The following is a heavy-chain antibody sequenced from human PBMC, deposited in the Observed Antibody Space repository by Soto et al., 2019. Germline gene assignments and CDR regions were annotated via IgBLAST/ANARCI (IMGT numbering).Heavy chain of an antibody. CDR1: GYTFTSYA. CDR3: ARADLRGYYYYGMDV. V-gene: IGHV1-3*01. Sequence: ASVKVSCKASGYTFTSYAMHWVRQAPGQRLEWMGWINAGNGNTKYSQKFQGWVTMTRDTSISTAYMELSRLRSDDTAVYYCARADLRGYYYYGMDVWGQGTTVTVSS. CDR2: INAGNGNT. J-gene: IGHJ6*02.